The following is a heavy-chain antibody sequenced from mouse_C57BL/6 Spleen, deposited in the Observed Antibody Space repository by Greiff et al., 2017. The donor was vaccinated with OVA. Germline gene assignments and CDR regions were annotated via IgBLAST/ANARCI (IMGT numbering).Heavy chain of an antibody. CDR1: GFTFSSYA. J-gene: IGHJ1*03. V-gene: IGHV5-4*01. CDR3: ARDRDYSNWYFDV. D-gene: IGHD2-5*01. Sequence: EVHLVESGGGLVKPGGSLKLSCAASGFTFSSYAMSWVRQTPEKRLEWVATISAGGSYTYYPDNVKGRFTISRDTAKNNLYLQMSHLKSEDTAMYDCARDRDYSNWYFDVWGTGTTVTVSS. CDR2: ISAGGSYT.